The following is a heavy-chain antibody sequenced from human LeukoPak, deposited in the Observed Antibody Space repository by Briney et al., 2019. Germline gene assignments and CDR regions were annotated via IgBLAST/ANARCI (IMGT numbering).Heavy chain of an antibody. Sequence: ASVKVSCKASGYTFTSYGISWVRQAPGQGLEWMGWISAYNGNTNYAQKLQGRVTMTTDTSTSTAYMELRSLRSDGTAVYYCARNPKGWSHLGAFDIWGQGTMVTVSS. J-gene: IGHJ3*02. CDR1: GYTFTSYG. CDR3: ARNPKGWSHLGAFDI. V-gene: IGHV1-18*01. CDR2: ISAYNGNT. D-gene: IGHD2-15*01.